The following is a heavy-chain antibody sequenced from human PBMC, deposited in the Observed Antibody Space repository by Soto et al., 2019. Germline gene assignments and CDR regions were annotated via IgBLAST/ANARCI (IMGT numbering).Heavy chain of an antibody. J-gene: IGHJ6*02. CDR1: GGTFSSYA. V-gene: IGHV1-69*01. D-gene: IGHD2-2*01. CDR2: IIPISGTA. CDR3: ARSQGSSTSLEIYYYYYYGMDV. Sequence: QVQLVQSGAEVKKPGSSVKLSYKASGGTFSSYAISWVRQAPGQGLEWMGGIIPISGTANYAQKFQGRVTITADESTSTAYMELSSLRSEDTAVYYCARSQGSSTSLEIYYYYYYGMDVWGQGTTVTVSS.